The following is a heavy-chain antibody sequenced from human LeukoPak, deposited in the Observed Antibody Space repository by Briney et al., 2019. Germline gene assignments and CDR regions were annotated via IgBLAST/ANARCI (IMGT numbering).Heavy chain of an antibody. V-gene: IGHV1-18*01. CDR1: GYTFTSYG. D-gene: IGHD2-21*01. Sequence: ASVKVSCKASGYTFTSYGISWVRQAPGQGLEWMGWISAYNGNTNYAQKLQGRVTMTTDTSTSTAHMELRSLRSDDTAVYYCARVGTCGGDCYSEDYWGQGTLVTVSS. CDR2: ISAYNGNT. CDR3: ARVGTCGGDCYSEDY. J-gene: IGHJ4*02.